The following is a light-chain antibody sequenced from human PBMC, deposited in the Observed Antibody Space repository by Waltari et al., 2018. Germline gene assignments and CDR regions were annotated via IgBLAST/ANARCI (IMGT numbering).Light chain of an antibody. CDR2: KDS. J-gene: IGLJ3*02. V-gene: IGLV3-25*03. CDR3: QSADNSATYWV. CDR1: ALASQS. Sequence: SYELTQPPSVSVSPGQTARITRSGGALASQSCLWYQQKAGQAPVLVIFKDSGRPSGIPERFSGSSSRTTITLTISEVQAEDEADYYCQSADNSATYWVFGGGTKLTVL.